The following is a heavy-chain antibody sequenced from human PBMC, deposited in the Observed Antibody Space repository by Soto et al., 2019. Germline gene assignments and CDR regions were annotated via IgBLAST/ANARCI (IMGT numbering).Heavy chain of an antibody. J-gene: IGHJ5*02. D-gene: IGHD3-10*01. Sequence: SETLSLTCTVSGGSISSSSYYWGWIRQPPGKGLEWIGSIYNSGSTYYNPSLKRGVTISVNTSKNQFSLKLSSVTAADTAVYYCARHFQWFGENANWFDPWGQGTLVTVSS. CDR2: IYNSGST. CDR3: ARHFQWFGENANWFDP. V-gene: IGHV4-39*01. CDR1: GGSISSSSYY.